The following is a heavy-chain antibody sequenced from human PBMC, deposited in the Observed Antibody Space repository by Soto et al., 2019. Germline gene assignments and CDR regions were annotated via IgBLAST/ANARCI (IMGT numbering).Heavy chain of an antibody. CDR3: AVSNADYYYYGMDV. J-gene: IGHJ6*02. Sequence: PGGSLRLSCAASGFTFADYAMHWVRQAPGKGLEWVSGISWNSGSIGYADSVKGRFTISRDNAKNSLYLQMNSLRAEDTALYYCAVSNADYYYYGMDVWGQGTTVTVSS. D-gene: IGHD4-4*01. V-gene: IGHV3-9*01. CDR2: ISWNSGSI. CDR1: GFTFADYA.